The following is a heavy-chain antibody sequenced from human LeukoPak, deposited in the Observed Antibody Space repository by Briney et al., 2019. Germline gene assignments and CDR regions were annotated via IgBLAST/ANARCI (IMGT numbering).Heavy chain of an antibody. Sequence: PGGSLRLSCAASGFTFSSYGMHWVRQAPGKGLEWVAFIRYDGSNKYYADSVKGRFTISRDNSKNTLYLQMNSLRAEDTAVYYCAKAMSGYYLMAFDYWGQGTLVTVSS. V-gene: IGHV3-30*02. J-gene: IGHJ4*02. CDR3: AKAMSGYYLMAFDY. D-gene: IGHD3-22*01. CDR1: GFTFSSYG. CDR2: IRYDGSNK.